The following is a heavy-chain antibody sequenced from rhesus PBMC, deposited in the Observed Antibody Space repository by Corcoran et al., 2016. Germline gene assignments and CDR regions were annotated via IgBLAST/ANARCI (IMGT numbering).Heavy chain of an antibody. V-gene: IGHV4-160*01. Sequence: QLQLQESGPGLVTPSETLSLTCAVSGGSISGSCSRWIRPPPGKGLAWIGRIDSSGSTDYNPSLKSRVTSSRDTSKNQFSLKLSSVTAADTAVYYGARYTVATTIFDYWGQGVLVTVSS. CDR2: IDSSGST. D-gene: IGHD4-29*01. CDR1: GGSISGSC. J-gene: IGHJ4*01. CDR3: ARYTVATTIFDY.